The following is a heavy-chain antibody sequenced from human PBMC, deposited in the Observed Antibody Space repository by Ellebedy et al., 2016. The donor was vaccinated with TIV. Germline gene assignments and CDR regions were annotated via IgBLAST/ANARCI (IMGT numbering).Heavy chain of an antibody. V-gene: IGHV3-23*01. CDR1: GFTFITYA. CDR2: ISGRGTRT. Sequence: GESLKISXAASGFTFITYAMSWVRQAPGKGLEWVSGISGRGTRTYYADSVKGRFTISRDNSNNTLYLQMNSLRAEDTAVSYCARDSITMFFNPWGRGTLVTVSS. J-gene: IGHJ5*02. CDR3: ARDSITMFFNP. D-gene: IGHD3-10*02.